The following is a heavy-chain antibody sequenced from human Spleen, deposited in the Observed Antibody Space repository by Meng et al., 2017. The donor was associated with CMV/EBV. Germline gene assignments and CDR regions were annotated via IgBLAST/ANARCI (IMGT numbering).Heavy chain of an antibody. CDR3: ARDEDPTMAAY. Sequence: SETLSLTCTVSVASVSSSSYYWGWIRQPPGKGLEWLGSVYYSGSTYYNPSLKSRVTISVDTSKNQFSLKLSSVTAADTAMYYCARDEDPTMAAYWGQGTLVTVSS. CDR2: VYYSGST. CDR1: VASVSSSSYY. J-gene: IGHJ4*02. D-gene: IGHD5-18*01. V-gene: IGHV4-39*07.